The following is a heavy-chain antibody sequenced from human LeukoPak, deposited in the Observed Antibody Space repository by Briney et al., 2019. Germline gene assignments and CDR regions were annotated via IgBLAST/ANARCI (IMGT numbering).Heavy chain of an antibody. D-gene: IGHD6-13*01. V-gene: IGHV1-46*01. Sequence: ASVKVSCKASGYTFTSYYMHWVRQAPGQGLEWMGIINPSGGSTSYAQKFQGRVAMTRDTSTSTVYMELSSLRSEDTAVYYCARDTAGTYYFDYWGQGTLVTVSS. CDR3: ARDTAGTYYFDY. CDR1: GYTFTSYY. CDR2: INPSGGST. J-gene: IGHJ4*02.